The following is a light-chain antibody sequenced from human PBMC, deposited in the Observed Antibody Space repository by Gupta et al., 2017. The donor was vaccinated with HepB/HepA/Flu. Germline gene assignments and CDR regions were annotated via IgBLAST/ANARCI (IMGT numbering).Light chain of an antibody. CDR3: CSYAGTYIHYV. V-gene: IGLV2-11*01. J-gene: IGLJ1*01. CDR2: DVT. CDR1: SSDVGGYIY. Sequence: QSALTQPRSVSGSPGQSVTISCTGTSSDVGGYIYVSWYQHHPGKAPKLVIYDVTKRPAGVPDRFSGSKSDNTASLTISGLQAEDDADYYCCSYAGTYIHYVFGTGTKVTVL.